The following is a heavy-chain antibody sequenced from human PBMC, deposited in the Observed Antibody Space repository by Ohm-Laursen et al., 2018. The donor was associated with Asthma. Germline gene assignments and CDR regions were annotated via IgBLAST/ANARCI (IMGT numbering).Heavy chain of an antibody. V-gene: IGHV4-59*01. J-gene: IGHJ4*02. D-gene: IGHD3-22*01. CDR3: AREDDSSGYYDY. CDR1: GGSISSYY. Sequence: SETLSLTCLVSGGSISSYYWSWIRQPPGKGLEWIGYIYYSGSTNYNPSLKSRVTISVDTSKNQFSLKLSSVTAADTAVYYCAREDDSSGYYDYWGQGTLVTVSS. CDR2: IYYSGST.